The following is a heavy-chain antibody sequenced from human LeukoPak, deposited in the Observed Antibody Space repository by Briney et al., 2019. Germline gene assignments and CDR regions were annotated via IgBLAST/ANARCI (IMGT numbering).Heavy chain of an antibody. CDR1: GFTFSSYS. V-gene: IGHV3-49*04. Sequence: SGGSLRLSCAASGFTFSSYSMNWVRQAPGKGLEWVGFIRSKAYGGTTEYAASVKGRFTISRDDSKSIAYLQMNSLKTEDTAVYYCTRDRDSGYERVFDYWGQGTLVTVSS. CDR2: IRSKAYGGTT. J-gene: IGHJ4*02. D-gene: IGHD5-12*01. CDR3: TRDRDSGYERVFDY.